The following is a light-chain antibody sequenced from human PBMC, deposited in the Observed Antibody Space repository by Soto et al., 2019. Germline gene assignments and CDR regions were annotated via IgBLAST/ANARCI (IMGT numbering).Light chain of an antibody. Sequence: QSVLTQPASVSGSPGQSITISCTGSSSDIGSYNLVSWYQQRPGKAPKLLIFEGSKRPSGISDRFSGSKSGNTASLTISGLQAEDESDYYCCSYTGGRTHYVFGPGTKVTVL. CDR1: SSDIGSYNL. CDR2: EGS. J-gene: IGLJ1*01. V-gene: IGLV2-23*01. CDR3: CSYTGGRTHYV.